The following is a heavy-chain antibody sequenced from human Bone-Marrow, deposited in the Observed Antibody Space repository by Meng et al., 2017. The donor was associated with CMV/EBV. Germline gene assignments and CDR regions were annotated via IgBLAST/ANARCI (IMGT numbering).Heavy chain of an antibody. D-gene: IGHD3-3*01. J-gene: IGHJ6*02. CDR2: VNPHSGAA. CDR1: GYTFTGHY. Sequence: ASVKVSCKASGYTFTGHYLHWVRQAPGQGLEWMGWVNPHSGAAKSAQKFHGRVTMTRDTSISTVYIVLNSLTYDDTAVYYCARARHDFWSSPDYYYYGMDVWGQGTTVTVSS. CDR3: ARARHDFWSSPDYYYYGMDV. V-gene: IGHV1-2*02.